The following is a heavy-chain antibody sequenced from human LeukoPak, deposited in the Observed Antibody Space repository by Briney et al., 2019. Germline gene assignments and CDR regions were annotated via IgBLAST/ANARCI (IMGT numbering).Heavy chain of an antibody. D-gene: IGHD5-12*01. CDR3: ARSSRQGYSGPNWFDP. CDR2: ISSSSSYI. Sequence: GGSLRLSCAASGFTFSSYSMNWVRQAPGKGLEWVSSISSSSSYIYYADSVKGRFTISRDNAKNSLYLQMNSLRAEDTAVYYCARSSRQGYSGPNWFDPWGQGTLVTVSS. V-gene: IGHV3-21*01. J-gene: IGHJ5*02. CDR1: GFTFSSYS.